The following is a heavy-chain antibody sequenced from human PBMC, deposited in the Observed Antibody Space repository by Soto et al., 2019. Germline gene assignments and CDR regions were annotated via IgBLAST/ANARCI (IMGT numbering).Heavy chain of an antibody. CDR3: ARGGKDFLTWGAFDI. CDR2: TYDRSKWYN. V-gene: IGHV6-1*01. Sequence: QVQLQQSGPGLVKPSQTLSLTCAISGDSVSRNSAAWNWIRQSPSSGLEWLGRTYDRSKWYNDYALYVKSRITINPDTSKNHFTLQLNSVTPEYTAVYYCARGGKDFLTWGAFDIWGQGTMVTFSS. J-gene: IGHJ3*02. CDR1: GDSVSRNSAA. D-gene: IGHD3-16*01.